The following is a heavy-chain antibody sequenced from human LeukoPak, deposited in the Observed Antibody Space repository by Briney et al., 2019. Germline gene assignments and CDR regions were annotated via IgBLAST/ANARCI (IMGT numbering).Heavy chain of an antibody. V-gene: IGHV1-2*02. CDR1: GYTFTDYY. CDR3: ARAHCGSIGCYSGFDP. J-gene: IGHJ5*02. Sequence: ASVKVSCKASGYTFTDYYIHWVRQAPGQGLEWMGWISPNSGGTNYAQKFQGRVTMTRDTPIDTAYMELSRLRSDGTAVYGCARAHCGSIGCYSGFDPWGPGTLVTVSS. CDR2: ISPNSGGT. D-gene: IGHD2-2*02.